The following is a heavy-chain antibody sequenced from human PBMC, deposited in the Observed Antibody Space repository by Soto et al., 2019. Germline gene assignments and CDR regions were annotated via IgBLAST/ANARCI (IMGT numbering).Heavy chain of an antibody. CDR3: ARARYGDY. CDR1: GYTFTTYG. D-gene: IGHD1-1*01. Sequence: QVHLVQSGAEVKRHWASVKVSCKGSGYTFTTYGLIWVRQAPGQGLAWGGWISAHNGNTNYAQKLQGRVTVTRDTSTSTAYMELRSLRSDDTAVYYCARARYGDYWGQGALVTVSS. CDR2: ISAHNGNT. J-gene: IGHJ4*02. V-gene: IGHV1-18*01.